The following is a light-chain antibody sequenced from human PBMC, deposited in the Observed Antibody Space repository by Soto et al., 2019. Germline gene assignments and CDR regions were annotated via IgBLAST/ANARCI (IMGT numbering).Light chain of an antibody. J-gene: IGKJ2*01. CDR1: QRLTHD. CDR3: QQYNIRPYT. V-gene: IGKV3-15*01. Sequence: EIVMTQSPATLSVSPGERATLSCRASQRLTHDLAWYQQKPGQPPRLLIYGASTRATGVPGRFSGSGSATEFTLTISSLESADFAVYYCQQYNIRPYTFGQGTKLEIK. CDR2: GAS.